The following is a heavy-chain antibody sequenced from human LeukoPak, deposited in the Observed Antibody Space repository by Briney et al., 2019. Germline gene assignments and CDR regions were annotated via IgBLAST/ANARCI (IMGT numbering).Heavy chain of an antibody. CDR1: GFTFSSYG. Sequence: GRSLRLSCAASGFTFSSYGVHWVRQAPGKGLEWVAVISYDGSNKYCADSVKGRFTISRDNSKNTLYLQMNSLRAEDTAVYYCAKVGNGYYYGMDVWGQGTTVTVSS. CDR3: AKVGNGYYYGMDV. V-gene: IGHV3-30*18. D-gene: IGHD7-27*01. J-gene: IGHJ6*02. CDR2: ISYDGSNK.